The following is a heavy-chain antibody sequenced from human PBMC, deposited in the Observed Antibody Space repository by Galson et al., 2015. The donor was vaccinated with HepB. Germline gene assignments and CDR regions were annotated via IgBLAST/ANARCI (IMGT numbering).Heavy chain of an antibody. CDR3: VRGSDPDY. CDR1: GYTFSGYD. J-gene: IGHJ4*02. Sequence: SCKASGYTFSGYDMMWVRQATGQGLEWMGWMNPRSDYTGYAEKFQGRVIMTGDSSISTAYMELTSLTLEDTGVYYCVRGSDPDYWGQGTLVPVSS. CDR2: MNPRSDYT. V-gene: IGHV1-8*01.